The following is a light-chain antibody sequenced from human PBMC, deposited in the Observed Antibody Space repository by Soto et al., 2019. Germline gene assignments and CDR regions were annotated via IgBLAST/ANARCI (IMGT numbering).Light chain of an antibody. CDR2: DAS. CDR3: QQYGRSAGLFT. CDR1: QSVSNTY. Sequence: EIVLTQSPGTLSLSPGERATLSCRASQSVSNTYLAWYQQKPGQAPRLLIYDASSRASGIPDRFSGSGSGTGFTLTISRLEPEDFAVYYCQQYGRSAGLFTFGPGTKVDIK. J-gene: IGKJ3*01. V-gene: IGKV3-20*01.